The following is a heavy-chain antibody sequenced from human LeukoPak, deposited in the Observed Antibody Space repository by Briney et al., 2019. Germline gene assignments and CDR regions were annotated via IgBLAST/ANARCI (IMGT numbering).Heavy chain of an antibody. J-gene: IGHJ4*02. CDR1: GGSFRGYY. D-gene: IGHD1-26*01. V-gene: IGHV4-34*01. Sequence: PSQTLSLTCAVYGGSFRGYYSSWISQPPGKGLEWIGEIHHSGSTNYNPSLKSRVTISADTSKNQFSLKLRSVTAADTAVYYCASARELPSLNPTGDYWGQGTLVTVSS. CDR2: IHHSGST. CDR3: ASARELPSLNPTGDY.